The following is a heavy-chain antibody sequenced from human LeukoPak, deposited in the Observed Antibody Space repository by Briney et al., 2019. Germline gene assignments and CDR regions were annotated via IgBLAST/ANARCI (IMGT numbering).Heavy chain of an antibody. V-gene: IGHV3-9*01. D-gene: IGHD2/OR15-2a*01. J-gene: IGHJ4*02. CDR2: ISWNSGSI. Sequence: PGRSLRLSCAASGFTFDDYAMHWVRQAPGKGLEWVSGISWNSGSIGYADSVKGRFTISRDNAKNSLYLQMNSLRAEDTALYYCAKTASGRLATFFDYWGQGTLVTVSS. CDR3: AKTASGRLATFFDY. CDR1: GFTFDDYA.